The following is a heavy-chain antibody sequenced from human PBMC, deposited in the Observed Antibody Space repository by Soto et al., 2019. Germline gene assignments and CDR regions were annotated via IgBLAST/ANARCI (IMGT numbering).Heavy chain of an antibody. Sequence: QVQLQESGPGLVKPSQTLSLTCTVSGGSISSGGYYWSWIRQHPGKGLEWIGYIYYSGSTYYNPSLTSRVTISVDTSKNQFSLQLSSVTAADTAVYYCARDRAESSSGNWFDPWGHGSLVTVSS. CDR3: ARDRAESSSGNWFDP. J-gene: IGHJ5*02. CDR1: GGSISSGGYY. D-gene: IGHD6-13*01. V-gene: IGHV4-31*03. CDR2: IYYSGST.